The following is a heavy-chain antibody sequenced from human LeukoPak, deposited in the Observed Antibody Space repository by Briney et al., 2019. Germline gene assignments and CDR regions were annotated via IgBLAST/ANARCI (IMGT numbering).Heavy chain of an antibody. V-gene: IGHV4-34*01. J-gene: IGHJ4*02. Sequence: PSETLSLTCAVYGGSLSGYYWSWIRQPPGKGLEWIGEINHSGSTNYNPSLKSRVTISVDTSKNQFSLKLSSVTAADTAVYYCARAGGDWRPAGWGQGTLVTVSS. CDR1: GGSLSGYY. CDR3: ARAGGDWRPAG. D-gene: IGHD2-21*02. CDR2: INHSGST.